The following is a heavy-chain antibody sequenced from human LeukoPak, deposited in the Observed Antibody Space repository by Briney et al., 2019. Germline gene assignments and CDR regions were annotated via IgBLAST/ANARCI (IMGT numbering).Heavy chain of an antibody. D-gene: IGHD6-13*01. CDR1: GFTFSSYA. CDR2: ISNFGDII. J-gene: IGHJ6*03. Sequence: GRSLRLSCAASGFTFSSYAMHWVRQAPGKGLEWISHISNFGDIIHYADSVEGRFTISRDNAKNSLYLQMDSLRAEDTAVYYCAKDATAVVGTVYMDVWGKGTTVTISS. V-gene: IGHV3-48*03. CDR3: AKDATAVVGTVYMDV.